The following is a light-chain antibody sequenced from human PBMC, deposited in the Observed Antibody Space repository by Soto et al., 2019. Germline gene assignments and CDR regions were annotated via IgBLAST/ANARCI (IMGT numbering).Light chain of an antibody. CDR3: VLYMGRGVRV. CDR1: SGSVSPRYY. Sequence: QAVVTQEPSFSVSPGGTVTLTCGLSSGSVSPRYYPSWFQQTPGRTPRTLIYNTNTRSSGVPDRFSGSIVGNKAALTIAGAQEDDESDYYCVLYMGRGVRVFGGGTKLTVL. CDR2: NTN. V-gene: IGLV8-61*01. J-gene: IGLJ3*02.